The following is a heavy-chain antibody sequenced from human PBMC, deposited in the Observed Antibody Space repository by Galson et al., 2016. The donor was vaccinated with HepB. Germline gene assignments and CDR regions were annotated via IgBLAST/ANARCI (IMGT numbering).Heavy chain of an antibody. J-gene: IGHJ5*02. Sequence: SETLSLTCTVSGGSIDTVAFYWAWIRQTPGKGLEWIGSIYHTGSTYLSASLKSRVIMSVDKSMNQFSLTLRSLTVADSAVYYCARSTAVSGRRSWGYLDPWGQGTLVSVSS. D-gene: IGHD6-19*01. CDR3: ARSTAVSGRRSWGYLDP. CDR2: IYHTGST. CDR1: GGSIDTVAFY. V-gene: IGHV4-39*01.